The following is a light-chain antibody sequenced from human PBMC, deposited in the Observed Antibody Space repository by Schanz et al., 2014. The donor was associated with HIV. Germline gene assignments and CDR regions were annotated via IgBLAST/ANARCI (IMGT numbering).Light chain of an antibody. CDR2: GAS. Sequence: PGERAALSCRASQTITSNFLAWYQQRPGQAPRLLIYGASNRATGVPDRFSGSGSGTDFTLTISRLEPEDFAMYYCQQYGSPPWTFGQGTKVEVK. J-gene: IGKJ1*01. CDR1: QTITSNF. CDR3: QQYGSPPWT. V-gene: IGKV3-20*01.